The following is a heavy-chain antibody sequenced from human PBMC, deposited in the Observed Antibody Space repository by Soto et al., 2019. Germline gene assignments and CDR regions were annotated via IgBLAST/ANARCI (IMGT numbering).Heavy chain of an antibody. V-gene: IGHV1-69*01. CDR1: GGTFSSYA. Sequence: QVQLVQSGAEVKKPGSSVKVSCKASGGTFSSYAISWVRQAPGQGLEWMGGIIPIFGTANYAQKFQGRVTITADESTSTAYMELSSLRSEDTAVYYCARIEICSSTSCDMERLDYWGQGTLVTVSS. CDR3: ARIEICSSTSCDMERLDY. CDR2: IIPIFGTA. J-gene: IGHJ4*02. D-gene: IGHD2-2*02.